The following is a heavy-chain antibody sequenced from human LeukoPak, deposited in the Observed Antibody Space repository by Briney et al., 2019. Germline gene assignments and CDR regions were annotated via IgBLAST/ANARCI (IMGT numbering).Heavy chain of an antibody. CDR3: AKDRGGDGYGLDY. CDR2: INWNSGSI. J-gene: IGHJ4*01. V-gene: IGHV3-9*01. Sequence: GRSLRRSCVGSGFEFQNFAMHWVRQAPGKGLEWVSGINWNSGSIGNAGFVKGRFTISRDNGKKALYLQMNGLTADDTALYYCAKDRGGDGYGLDYWGQGTLVTVSS. D-gene: IGHD5-24*01. CDR1: GFEFQNFA.